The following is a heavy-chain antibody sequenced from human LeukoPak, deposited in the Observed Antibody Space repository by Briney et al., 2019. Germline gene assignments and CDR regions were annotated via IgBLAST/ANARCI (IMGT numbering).Heavy chain of an antibody. V-gene: IGHV3-7*03. J-gene: IGHJ4*02. D-gene: IGHD4-23*01. CDR2: IKQDGSEK. CDR3: ARDLKSGNDQTRECVY. CDR1: GFTFSSRDW. Sequence: QAGGSLRLSCVASGFTFSSRDWMTWVRQAPGKGLGWVANIKQDGSEKNYVDSVKGRFTISRDNAKNSLYLQMNSLNTADTAGYYCARDLKSGNDQTRECVYWGQGTLVTVSS.